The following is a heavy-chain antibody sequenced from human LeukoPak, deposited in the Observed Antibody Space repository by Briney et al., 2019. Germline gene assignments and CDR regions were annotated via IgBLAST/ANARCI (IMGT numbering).Heavy chain of an antibody. J-gene: IGHJ5*02. V-gene: IGHV4-59*01. CDR3: ARARGDILTGYWWFDP. CDR2: IYYSGST. CDR1: GGSISSYY. D-gene: IGHD3-9*01. Sequence: SETLSLTCTVSGGSISSYYWSWIRQPPGKGLEWIGYIYYSGSTNYNPSLKSRVTISVDTSKNQFSLKLSSVTAADTAVYYCARARGDILTGYWWFDPWGQGTLVTVSS.